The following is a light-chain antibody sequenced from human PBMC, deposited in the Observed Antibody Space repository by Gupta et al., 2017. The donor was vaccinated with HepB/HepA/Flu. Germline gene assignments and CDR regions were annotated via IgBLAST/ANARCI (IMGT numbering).Light chain of an antibody. V-gene: IGKV1-39*01. CDR3: QQCYSTPIT. Sequence: DIQMTQSPSSLSASVGDRVTITCRASQSISSYLNWYQQKPGKAPKLLIYAASSLQSGVPSRFSGSGSGTDFTLTISSLQPEDFATYYCQQCYSTPITFGAGTKVEIK. CDR2: AAS. CDR1: QSISSY. J-gene: IGKJ4*01.